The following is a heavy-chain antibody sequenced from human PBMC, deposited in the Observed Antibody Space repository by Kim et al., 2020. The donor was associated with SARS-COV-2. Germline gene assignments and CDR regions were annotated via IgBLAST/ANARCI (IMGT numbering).Heavy chain of an antibody. D-gene: IGHD6-19*01. CDR3: ARASPPYGWFPGNAFDI. Sequence: GGSLRLSCAASGFTFSSYDMHWVRQATGKGLEWVSAIGTAGDTYYPGSVKGRFTISRENAKNSLYLQMNSLRAGDTAVYYCARASPPYGWFPGNAFDIWGQGTMVTVSS. J-gene: IGHJ3*02. CDR1: GFTFSSYD. V-gene: IGHV3-13*01. CDR2: IGTAGDT.